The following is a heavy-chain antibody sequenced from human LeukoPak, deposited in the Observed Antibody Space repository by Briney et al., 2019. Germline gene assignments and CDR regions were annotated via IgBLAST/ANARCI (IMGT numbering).Heavy chain of an antibody. D-gene: IGHD2-21*02. CDR2: IYDSGST. V-gene: IGHV4-39*07. CDR3: ARVQTHIVVVTAILNAFDI. CDR1: GGSIRSSYYY. J-gene: IGHJ3*02. Sequence: PSETLSLTCTVSGGSIRSSYYYWGWIRQPPGKGLEWIGSIYDSGSTNYNPSLKSRVTISVDKSKNQFSLKLSSVTAADTAVYYCARVQTHIVVVTAILNAFDIWGQGTMVTVSS.